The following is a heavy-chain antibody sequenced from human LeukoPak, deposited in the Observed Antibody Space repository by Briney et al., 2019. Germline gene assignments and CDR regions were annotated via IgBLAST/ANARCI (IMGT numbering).Heavy chain of an antibody. CDR1: GFTFSSYG. V-gene: IGHV3-33*01. D-gene: IGHD3-10*01. J-gene: IGHJ6*02. CDR3: ARRSSGTHGMDA. Sequence: GGSLRLSCAASGFTFSSYGMHWVRQAQGKGLEWVAVIWSDGSNKEYVDSVKGRFTISRDNSRNTLSLQMNSLRGEDTAVYFCARRSSGTHGMDAWGQGTTVTVSS. CDR2: IWSDGSNK.